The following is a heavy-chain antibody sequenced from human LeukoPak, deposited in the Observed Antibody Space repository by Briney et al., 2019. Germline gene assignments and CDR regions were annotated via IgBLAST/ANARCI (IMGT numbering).Heavy chain of an antibody. CDR3: ATLGFCSGGSCYDYYGMGV. Sequence: SETLSLTCTVSGGSISSYYWTWIRQPPGKGLEWIGYIYYSGSTSYNPSLKSRVTISLDTSKNQFSLKVTSVTAADTAMYYCATLGFCSGGSCYDYYGMGVWGQGTTVTVSS. J-gene: IGHJ6*02. CDR1: GGSISSYY. D-gene: IGHD2-15*01. V-gene: IGHV4-59*01. CDR2: IYYSGST.